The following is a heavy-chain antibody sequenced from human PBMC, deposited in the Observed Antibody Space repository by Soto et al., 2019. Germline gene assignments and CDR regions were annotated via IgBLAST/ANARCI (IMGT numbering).Heavy chain of an antibody. V-gene: IGHV3-48*02. CDR1: KFTFSNYI. J-gene: IGHJ6*02. CDR3: ARGGFGEQTYYYYGMDV. CDR2: ISSSGSTI. D-gene: IGHD3-10*01. Sequence: GGSLRLSCAASKFTFSNYIMNWVRQAPGKGLEWVSYISSSGSTIYYADSVKGRFTISRDNAENSLYLQMNSLRDEDTAVYYCARGGFGEQTYYYYGMDVWGQGTTVTVS.